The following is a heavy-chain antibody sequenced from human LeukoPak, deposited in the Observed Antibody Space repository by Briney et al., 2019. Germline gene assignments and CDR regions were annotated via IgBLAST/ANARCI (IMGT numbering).Heavy chain of an antibody. J-gene: IGHJ6*03. CDR3: ARDITVAGYYYYYMDV. CDR2: ISNNGGST. V-gene: IGHV3-64*01. D-gene: IGHD4-23*01. Sequence: GGSLRLSCAASGFTFSSYAMHWVRQAPGKGLEYVSAISNNGGSTYYANSVKGRFTISRDNAKNSLYLQMNSLRAEDTAVYYCARDITVAGYYYYYMDVWGKGTTVTVSS. CDR1: GFTFSSYA.